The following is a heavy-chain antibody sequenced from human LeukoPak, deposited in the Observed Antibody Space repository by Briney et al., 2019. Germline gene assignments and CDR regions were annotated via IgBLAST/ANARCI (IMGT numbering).Heavy chain of an antibody. D-gene: IGHD1-26*01. V-gene: IGHV3-30*02. J-gene: IGHJ4*02. CDR2: IRYDGSNK. CDR3: AKEWELTY. Sequence: GGSLRLSCAASGFTFSSYGMHWVRQAPGKGLEWVAFIRYDGSNKFYADSVKGRLNISRDNPRNTLYLQMNSLRAEDTARYHWAKEWELTYWGKGTLVTVSS. CDR1: GFTFSSYG.